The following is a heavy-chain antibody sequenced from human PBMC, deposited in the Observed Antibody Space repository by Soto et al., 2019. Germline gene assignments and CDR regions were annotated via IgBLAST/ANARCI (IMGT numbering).Heavy chain of an antibody. CDR2: ISYDGSNK. V-gene: IGHV3-30-3*01. CDR3: ARSGYRCSSTSCYLRGDILTGYYFAARYYGMDV. D-gene: IGHD2-2*01. J-gene: IGHJ6*02. CDR1: GFTFSSYA. Sequence: PGGSLRLSCAASGFTFSSYAMHWVRQAPGKGLEWVAVISYDGSNKYYADSVKGRFTISRDNSKNTLYLQMNSLRAEDTAVYYCARSGYRCSSTSCYLRGDILTGYYFAARYYGMDVWGQGATVTVSS.